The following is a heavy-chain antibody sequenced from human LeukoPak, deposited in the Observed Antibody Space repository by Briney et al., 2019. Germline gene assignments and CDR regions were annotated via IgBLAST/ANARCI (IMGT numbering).Heavy chain of an antibody. CDR3: ARAGIAYCGGDCPNWFDP. Sequence: GASVKVSCKASGYTFTSYDINWVRQATGQGLEWMGWMNPNSGNTGYAQKFQGRVTMTRNTSISTAYMALSSLRSEDTAVYYCARAGIAYCGGDCPNWFDPWGQGTLVTVSS. V-gene: IGHV1-8*01. J-gene: IGHJ5*02. CDR2: MNPNSGNT. D-gene: IGHD2-21*02. CDR1: GYTFTSYD.